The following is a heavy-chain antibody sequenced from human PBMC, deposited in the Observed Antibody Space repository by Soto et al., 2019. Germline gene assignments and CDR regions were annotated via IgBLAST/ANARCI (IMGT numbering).Heavy chain of an antibody. Sequence: PGGSLRLSCTASGFTFGDYAMSWVRQAPGKGLEWVGFIRSKAYGGTTEYAASVKGRFTISRDDSKSIAYLQMNSLKTEDTAVYYCTKGIAANSGYYGMDVWGQGTTVTVSS. J-gene: IGHJ6*02. CDR2: IRSKAYGGTT. V-gene: IGHV3-49*04. CDR3: TKGIAANSGYYGMDV. CDR1: GFTFGDYA. D-gene: IGHD6-13*01.